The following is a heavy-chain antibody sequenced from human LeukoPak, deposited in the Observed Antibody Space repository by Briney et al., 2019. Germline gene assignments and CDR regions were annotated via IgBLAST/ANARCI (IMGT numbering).Heavy chain of an antibody. Sequence: SGGSLRLSCAASGFSFSENWMSWVRQAPGKGPERVVNIRPDGNVAFHVDFVKGRFSISRDNAKNTLYLQMNGLRVEDTALYYCARDDHWGWDKWGRGTLVTVSS. V-gene: IGHV3-7*01. J-gene: IGHJ4*02. CDR3: ARDDHWGWDK. D-gene: IGHD7-27*01. CDR1: GFSFSENW. CDR2: IRPDGNVA.